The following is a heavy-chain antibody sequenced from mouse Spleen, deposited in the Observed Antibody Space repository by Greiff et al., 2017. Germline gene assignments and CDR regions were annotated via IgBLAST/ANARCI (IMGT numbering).Heavy chain of an antibody. CDR2: INPNYGTT. Sequence: EVKLMESGPELVKPGASVKISCKASGYSFTDYNMNWVKQSNGKSLEWIGVINPNYGTTSYNQKFKGKATLTVDQSSSTAYMQLNSLTSEDSAVYYCARWRKSPCSAMDYWGQGTSVTVSS. CDR1: GYSFTDYN. D-gene: IGHD1-3*01. J-gene: IGHJ4*01. CDR3: ARWRKSPCSAMDY. V-gene: IGHV1-39*01.